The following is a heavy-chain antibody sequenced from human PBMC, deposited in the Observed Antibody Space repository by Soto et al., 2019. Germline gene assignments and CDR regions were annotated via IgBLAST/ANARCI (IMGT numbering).Heavy chain of an antibody. CDR2: IIPILGIA. Sequence: QVQLVQSGAEVKKPGSSVXVSCKASGGTFSSYTISWVRQAPGQGLEWMGRIIPILGIANYAQKFQGRVTITADKSTSTAYMELSSLRSEXXXXXXXXXXXXXXXFDYWGQGTLVTVSS. V-gene: IGHV1-69*02. CDR3: XXXXXXXXFDY. J-gene: IGHJ4*02. CDR1: GGTFSSYT.